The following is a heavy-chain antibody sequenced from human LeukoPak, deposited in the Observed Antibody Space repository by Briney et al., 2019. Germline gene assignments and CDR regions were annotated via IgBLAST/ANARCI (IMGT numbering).Heavy chain of an antibody. D-gene: IGHD3-3*01. CDR3: ARNVWSGYSGAFDI. V-gene: IGHV3-20*04. CDR2: INWNGGST. CDR1: GFTFDDYG. Sequence: PGGSLRLSCAASGFTFDDYGMSWVRQAPGKGLEWDSGINWNGGSTGYADSVKGRFTISRDNAKNSLYLQMNSLRAEDTALYYCARNVWSGYSGAFDIWGQWTMVTVSS. J-gene: IGHJ3*02.